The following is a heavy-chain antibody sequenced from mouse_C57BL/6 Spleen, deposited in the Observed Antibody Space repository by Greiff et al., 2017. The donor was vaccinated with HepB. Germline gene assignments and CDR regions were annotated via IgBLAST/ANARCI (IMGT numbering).Heavy chain of an antibody. CDR2: INPNNGGT. CDR1: GYTFTDYY. J-gene: IGHJ2*01. D-gene: IGHD2-3*01. Sequence: EVQLQQSGPELVKPGASVKISCKASGYTFTDYYMNWVKQSHGKSLEWIGDINPNNGGTSYNQKFKGKATLTVDKSSSTAYMELRSLTSEDSAVYYGARCDGYYYFDYWGQGTTLTVSA. CDR3: ARCDGYYYFDY. V-gene: IGHV1-26*01.